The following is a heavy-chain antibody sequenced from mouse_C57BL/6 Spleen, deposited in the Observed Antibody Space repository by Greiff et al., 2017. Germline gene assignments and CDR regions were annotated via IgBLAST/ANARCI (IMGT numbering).Heavy chain of an antibody. Sequence: VQLQQSGAELARPGASVKMSCKASGYTFTSYTMHWVKQRPGQGLEWIGYINPSSGYTKYNQKFKDKATLTADKSSSTAYMQLSSLTSEDSAVYYCARESLTTVVYFDYWGQGTTLTVSS. CDR2: INPSSGYT. J-gene: IGHJ2*01. V-gene: IGHV1-4*01. CDR1: GYTFTSYT. CDR3: ARESLTTVVYFDY. D-gene: IGHD1-1*01.